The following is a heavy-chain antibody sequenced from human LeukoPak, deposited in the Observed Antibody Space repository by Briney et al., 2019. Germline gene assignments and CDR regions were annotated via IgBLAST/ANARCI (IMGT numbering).Heavy chain of an antibody. J-gene: IGHJ4*02. CDR3: ARGDGYNYWEY. V-gene: IGHV3-7*05. D-gene: IGHD5-24*01. CDR1: GFTFRSYW. Sequence: GGSLRLSCAASGFTFRSYWMSWVRQAPGKGVEWVANIKQDGSEKYYVDSVKGRFTISRDNSKNTLYLQMNSLRAEDTAVYYCARGDGYNYWEYWGQGTLVTVSS. CDR2: IKQDGSEK.